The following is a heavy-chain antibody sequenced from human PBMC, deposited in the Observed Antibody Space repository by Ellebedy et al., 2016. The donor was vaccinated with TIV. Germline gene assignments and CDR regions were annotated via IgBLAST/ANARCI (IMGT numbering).Heavy chain of an antibody. CDR1: GYTFTDYY. D-gene: IGHD5-24*01. J-gene: IGHJ5*02. CDR2: INPNGGRT. CDR3: ARGDGYNYDWFDP. Sequence: AASVKVSCKASGYTFTDYYMHWVRQAPGQGLEWMGIINPNGGRTSYAQKFQGRVTMTRDTSTSTVYMELSSLRSEDTAVYYCARGDGYNYDWFDPWGQGTLVTVSS. V-gene: IGHV1-46*01.